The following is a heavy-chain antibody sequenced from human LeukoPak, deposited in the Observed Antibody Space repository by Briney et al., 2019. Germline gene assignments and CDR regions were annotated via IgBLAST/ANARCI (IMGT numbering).Heavy chain of an antibody. V-gene: IGHV3-21*01. Sequence: GGSLRLSCAASGFTFSSYSMNWVRQAPGKGLEWVSSISSSSSYIYYADSVKGRFTISRDNAENSLYLQMNSLRAEDTAVYYCARAEVDGGAFDIWGQGTMVTVSS. CDR1: GFTFSSYS. CDR2: ISSSSSYI. J-gene: IGHJ3*02. CDR3: ARAEVDGGAFDI. D-gene: IGHD4-23*01.